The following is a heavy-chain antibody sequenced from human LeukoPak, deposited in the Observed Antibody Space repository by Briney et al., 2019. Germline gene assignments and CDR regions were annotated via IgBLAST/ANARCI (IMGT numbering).Heavy chain of an antibody. CDR1: GGSVSSGSYY. Sequence: PSETLSLTCIVSGGSVSSGSYYWSWIRQPPGKGLEWIGYIYNSVRTNYNPSLKSRVTISVDTSKNQLSLKLSSVTAADTAVYFCVRDLVATIDHYYYGMDVWGRGTTVTVSS. V-gene: IGHV4-61*01. D-gene: IGHD5-12*01. J-gene: IGHJ6*02. CDR2: IYNSVRT. CDR3: VRDLVATIDHYYYGMDV.